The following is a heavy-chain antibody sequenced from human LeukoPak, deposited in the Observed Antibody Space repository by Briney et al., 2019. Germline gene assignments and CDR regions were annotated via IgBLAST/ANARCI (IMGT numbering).Heavy chain of an antibody. V-gene: IGHV3-23*01. D-gene: IGHD3-10*01. CDR2: ISGSGGST. CDR3: ACPRGSGSYYTPLDY. J-gene: IGHJ4*02. Sequence: GGSLRLSCAASGFTFSSYAMSWVRQAPGKGLEWVSAISGSGGSTYYADSVKGRFTISRDNSKNTLYLQMNSLRAEDTAVYYYACPRGSGSYYTPLDYWGQGTLVTVSS. CDR1: GFTFSSYA.